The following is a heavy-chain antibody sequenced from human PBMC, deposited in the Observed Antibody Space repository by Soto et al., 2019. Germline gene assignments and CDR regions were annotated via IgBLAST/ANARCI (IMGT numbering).Heavy chain of an antibody. CDR2: LDSGGNT. CDR3: AGDSHSPNRFDD. V-gene: IGHV3-66*01. J-gene: IGHJ4*02. Sequence: EVQLVESGGGVVQPGGSLRLSCAASGITVSSNFMSWVRQTPGKGLEWVSILDSGGNTYYADSVKGRFTISRDNSKNTVYLQMNSLRPEDTAVYYCAGDSHSPNRFDDWGQGTLVTVSS. CDR1: GITVSSNF. D-gene: IGHD2-21*01.